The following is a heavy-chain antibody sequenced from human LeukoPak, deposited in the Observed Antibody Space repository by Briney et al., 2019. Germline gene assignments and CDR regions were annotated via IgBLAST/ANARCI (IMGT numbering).Heavy chain of an antibody. J-gene: IGHJ4*02. Sequence: PSQTLSLTCTVSGGSISSGGYYWSWIRQPPGKGLEWIGYIYHSGSTYYNPSLKSRVTISVDRSKNQFSLKLSSVTAADTAVYYCARLHDNYCDYWGQGTLVTVSS. CDR2: IYHSGST. V-gene: IGHV4-30-2*01. D-gene: IGHD3-9*01. CDR3: ARLHDNYCDY. CDR1: GGSISSGGYY.